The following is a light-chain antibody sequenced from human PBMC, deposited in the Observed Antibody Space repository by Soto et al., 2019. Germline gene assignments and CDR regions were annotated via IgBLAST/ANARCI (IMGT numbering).Light chain of an antibody. J-gene: IGLJ2*01. CDR3: SSYTSSTTPSVV. V-gene: IGLV2-14*01. CDR1: SSDVGGYNY. CDR2: GVT. Sequence: QSALTQPASVSGSPGQSITISCTGTSSDVGGYNYVSCYQQHPGKAPKLMIYGVTNRPSGVSNRFSGSKSANTASLTISALQAEDEADYYCSSYTSSTTPSVVFCSGTKLTVL.